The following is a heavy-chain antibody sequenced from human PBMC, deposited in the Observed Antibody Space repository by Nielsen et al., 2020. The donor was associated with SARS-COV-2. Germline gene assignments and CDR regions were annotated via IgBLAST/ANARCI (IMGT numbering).Heavy chain of an antibody. CDR2: ISYDGSNK. CDR3: ARGGGDIVVVQDYYYMDV. D-gene: IGHD2-2*01. J-gene: IGHJ6*03. CDR1: GFTFSSYG. V-gene: IGHV3-33*05. Sequence: GESLKISCAASGFTFSSYGMHWVRQAPGKGLEWVAVISYDGSNKYYADSVKGRFTISRDNAKNSLYLQMNSLRAEDTAVYYCARGGGDIVVVQDYYYMDVWGKGTTVTVSS.